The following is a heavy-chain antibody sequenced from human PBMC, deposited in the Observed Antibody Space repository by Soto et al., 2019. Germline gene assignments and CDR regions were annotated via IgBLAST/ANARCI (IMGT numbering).Heavy chain of an antibody. CDR2: IWYDGSNK. J-gene: IGHJ4*02. Sequence: GGSLRLSCAASGFTFSSYGMHWVRQAPGKGLEWVAVIWYDGSNKYYADSVKGRFTISRDNSKNTLYLQMNSLRAEDTAVYYWAREGGYGWGFDYGGKGTSVTVSS. CDR1: GFTFSSYG. CDR3: AREGGYGWGFDY. D-gene: IGHD3-10*01. V-gene: IGHV3-33*01.